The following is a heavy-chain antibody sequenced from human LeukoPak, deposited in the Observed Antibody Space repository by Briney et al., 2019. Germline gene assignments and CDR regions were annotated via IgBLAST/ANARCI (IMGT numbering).Heavy chain of an antibody. V-gene: IGHV5-51*01. CDR1: GYTFTNYW. Sequence: GESLKISCQGSGYTFTNYWIGWVRQMPGKGLEWMGIIYPGDSETAYSPSFQGQVTISADKSISTAYLQWSSLKASDTAMYYCARRADGYNYVGTDYWGQGTLVTVSS. D-gene: IGHD5-24*01. CDR3: ARRADGYNYVGTDY. CDR2: IYPGDSET. J-gene: IGHJ4*02.